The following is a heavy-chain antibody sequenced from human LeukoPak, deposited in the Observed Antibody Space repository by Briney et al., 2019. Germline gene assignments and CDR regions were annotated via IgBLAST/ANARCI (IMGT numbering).Heavy chain of an antibody. CDR3: ARGIVGATPYFDY. V-gene: IGHV1-69*04. J-gene: IGHJ4*02. CDR2: IIPILGIA. CDR1: GGTFSSYA. D-gene: IGHD1-26*01. Sequence: SVKVSCKASGGTFSSYAISWVRQAPGQGLEWMGRIIPILGIANHAQKFQGRVTITADKSTSTAYMELSSLRSEDTAVYYGARGIVGATPYFDYWGQGTLVTVSS.